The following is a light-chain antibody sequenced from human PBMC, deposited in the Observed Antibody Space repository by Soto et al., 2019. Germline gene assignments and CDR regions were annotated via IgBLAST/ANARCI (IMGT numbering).Light chain of an antibody. CDR3: QQFNNYPLT. CDR2: DAS. Sequence: AIQLTQSPSSLSASVGDRVTITCRASQGISSALAWYQQKPGKAPTLLIYDASSLESGVPSRFSGSGSGTDFTLTISSLQPEDFATYYYQQFNNYPLTFGGGTKVEIK. V-gene: IGKV1D-13*01. CDR1: QGISSA. J-gene: IGKJ4*01.